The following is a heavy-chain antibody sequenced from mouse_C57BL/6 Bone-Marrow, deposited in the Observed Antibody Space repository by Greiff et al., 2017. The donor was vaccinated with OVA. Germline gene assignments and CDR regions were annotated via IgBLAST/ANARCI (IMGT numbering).Heavy chain of an antibody. CDR3: ARGGNYSYYCDY. J-gene: IGHJ2*01. CDR2: IDPSDSYT. V-gene: IGHV1-69*01. Sequence: VQLQQPGAELVMPGASVKLSCKASGYTFTSYWMHWVKQRPGQGLEWIGEIDPSDSYTNYNQKFKGKSTLTVDKSSSTAYMQLSRLTSEDSAVYYCARGGNYSYYCDYWGQGTTLTVSS. D-gene: IGHD2-1*01. CDR1: GYTFTSYW.